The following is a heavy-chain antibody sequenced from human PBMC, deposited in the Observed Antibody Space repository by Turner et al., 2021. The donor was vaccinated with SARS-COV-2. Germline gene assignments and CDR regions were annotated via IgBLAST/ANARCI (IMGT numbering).Heavy chain of an antibody. V-gene: IGHV1-46*02. Sequence: QVRLVQSGAEVRKPGASVTFSCQASGYIFDTYYIHWVRQAPGQGLEWVGLINPGRGTTAYARKFQDRVSMTRDTSTNTVYMDLNRLRSEDTAMYFCARDQGGITAADSWGQGTLVTVSS. J-gene: IGHJ5*02. CDR1: GYIFDTYY. CDR2: INPGRGTT. CDR3: ARDQGGITAADS. D-gene: IGHD6-13*01.